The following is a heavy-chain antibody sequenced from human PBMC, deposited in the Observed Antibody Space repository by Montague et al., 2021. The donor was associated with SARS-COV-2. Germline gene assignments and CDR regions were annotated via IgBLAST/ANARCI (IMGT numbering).Heavy chain of an antibody. D-gene: IGHD3-22*01. CDR3: ARGRIEVSMIVVVLTGASYYMDV. J-gene: IGHJ6*03. CDR1: GGSFSGHY. V-gene: IGHV4-34*01. Sequence: SETLSLTCAVYGGSFSGHYWCWIRQPPGKGLEWIGEINNSGSTNYNPSLKSRVTISVDTSKNQFSLKLHSVTAADTAVYYCARGRIEVSMIVVVLTGASYYMDVWGQGTTVTVPS. CDR2: INNSGST.